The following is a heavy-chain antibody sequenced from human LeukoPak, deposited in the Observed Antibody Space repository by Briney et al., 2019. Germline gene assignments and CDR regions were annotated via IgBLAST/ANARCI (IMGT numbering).Heavy chain of an antibody. CDR2: IYDSANI. V-gene: IGHV4-39*01. J-gene: IGHJ4*02. CDR3: VRVGSSWYVDY. CDR1: GVSISTSSYY. D-gene: IGHD6-13*01. Sequence: SETLSLTCTVSGVSISTSSYYWGWVRQPPGKGLEWIGSIYDSANIEYKSSFESRVTLSVDTSKNQLSLRLTSVTAADTAVYYCVRVGSSWYVDYWGQGTLVTVSS.